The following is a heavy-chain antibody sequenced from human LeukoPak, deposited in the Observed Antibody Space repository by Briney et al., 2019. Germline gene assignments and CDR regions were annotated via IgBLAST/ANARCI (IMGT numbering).Heavy chain of an antibody. J-gene: IGHJ4*02. CDR1: AFTFSSYN. V-gene: IGHV3-48*01. CDR2: ISGTSTTI. CDR3: ARRSRDGYNYFDS. Sequence: GGCLRLSCAASAFTFSSYNMGWVRQAPGKGLERLSYISGTSTTIYYADSVRGRFTVSRDNAKNSLYLQMNSLRAEDTAVYFCARRSRDGYNYFDSWGQGTLVTVSS. D-gene: IGHD5-24*01.